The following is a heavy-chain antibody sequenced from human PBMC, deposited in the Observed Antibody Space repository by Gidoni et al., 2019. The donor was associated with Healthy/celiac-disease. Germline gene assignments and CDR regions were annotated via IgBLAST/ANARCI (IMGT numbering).Heavy chain of an antibody. CDR1: GFTFSSYA. Sequence: EVQLVESGGGLVQPGGSLRLSCSASGFTFSSYAMHWVRQAPGKGLEYGSAISSNGGSTYYADSVKGRFTISRDNSKNTLYLQMSSLRAEDTAVYYCVKDLTHSSPTTFDYWGQGTLVTVSS. J-gene: IGHJ4*02. CDR2: ISSNGGST. CDR3: VKDLTHSSPTTFDY. V-gene: IGHV3-64D*06. D-gene: IGHD6-13*01.